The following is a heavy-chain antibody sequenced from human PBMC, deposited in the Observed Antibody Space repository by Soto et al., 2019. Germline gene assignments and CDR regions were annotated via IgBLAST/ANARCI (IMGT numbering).Heavy chain of an antibody. CDR2: ISWNSGSI. D-gene: IGHD4-17*01. J-gene: IGHJ3*02. V-gene: IGHV3-9*01. CDR3: AKGGDYRFSAFAI. CDR1: GFTFDDYA. Sequence: GGSLRLSCAASGFTFDDYAMHWVRQAPGKGLEWVSGISWNSGSIGYADSVKGRFTISRDNAKNSLYLQMNSLRAEDTALYYCAKGGDYRFSAFAIWGQGTMVTVSS.